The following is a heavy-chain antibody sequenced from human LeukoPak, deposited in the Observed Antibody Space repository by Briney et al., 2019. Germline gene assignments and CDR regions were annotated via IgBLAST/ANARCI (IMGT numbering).Heavy chain of an antibody. CDR2: INPNSGGT. V-gene: IGHV1-2*02. D-gene: IGHD2-2*01. CDR3: ARLGYCSSTSCSLPTDYHGMDV. J-gene: IGHJ6*02. CDR1: GYTFTGYY. Sequence: ASVKVSCKASGYTFTGYYMHWVRQAPGQGLEWMGWINPNSGGTNYAQKFQGRVTMTRDTSISTAYMELSRLRSDDTAVYYCARLGYCSSTSCSLPTDYHGMDVWGQGTTVTVSS.